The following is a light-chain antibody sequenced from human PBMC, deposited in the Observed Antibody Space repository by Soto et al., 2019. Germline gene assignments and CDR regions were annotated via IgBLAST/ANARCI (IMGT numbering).Light chain of an antibody. CDR1: QSVSSSY. CDR2: GAS. V-gene: IGKV3-20*01. CDR3: QQHGYSPWT. Sequence: EIVLTQSPGTLSLSPGERATLSCRASQSVSSSYLAWYQQKPGQAPRLLIYGASSRATGIPDRFSGSGSGTDFTLTISRLEPEDFAVYYCQQHGYSPWTFGQGTKVDIK. J-gene: IGKJ1*01.